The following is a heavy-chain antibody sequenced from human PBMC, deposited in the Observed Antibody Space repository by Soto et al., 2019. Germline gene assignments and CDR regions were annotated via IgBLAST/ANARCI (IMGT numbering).Heavy chain of an antibody. D-gene: IGHD3-16*01. CDR2: ISASGVST. V-gene: IGHV3-23*01. Sequence: EVQLLEFGGGLVQPGGSLRLSCSASGFSFSSYAMGWVRQAPGKGLEWVSTISASGVSTYHADSVQGRFTVSRDNSKNTLYLQMNSLRVEDTAVYYCTRGGSLYDRTKGDYWGPGTQVTVSS. CDR1: GFSFSSYA. CDR3: TRGGSLYDRTKGDY. J-gene: IGHJ4*02.